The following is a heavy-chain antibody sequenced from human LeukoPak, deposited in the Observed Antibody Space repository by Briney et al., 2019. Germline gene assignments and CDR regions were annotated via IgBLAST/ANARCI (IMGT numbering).Heavy chain of an antibody. CDR2: IYSGGST. J-gene: IGHJ4*02. D-gene: IGHD5-18*01. CDR1: GFTVSSNY. V-gene: IGHV3-53*01. CDR3: ARDRGYSYGYFDY. Sequence: GGSLRLSCAASGFTVSSNYMSWVRQAPGKGLEWVSVIYSGGSTYYADSVKGRFTISRDNSKNTLYLQMNSLRAEDTAVYYCARDRGYSYGYFDYWGQGTLVTVSS.